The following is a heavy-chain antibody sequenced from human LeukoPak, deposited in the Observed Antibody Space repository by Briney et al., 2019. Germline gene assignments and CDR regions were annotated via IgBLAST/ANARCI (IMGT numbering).Heavy chain of an antibody. CDR2: INPNSGGT. CDR3: ANTDIAVAGPPFDY. CDR1: GYTFTVYY. J-gene: IGHJ4*02. D-gene: IGHD6-19*01. V-gene: IGHV1-2*02. Sequence: ASVKVSCKASGYTFTVYYMHWVRQAPGQGLEWMGWINPNSGGTNYAQKFQGRVTMTRDTSISTAYMELSRLRSDDTAVYYCANTDIAVAGPPFDYWGQGTLVTVSS.